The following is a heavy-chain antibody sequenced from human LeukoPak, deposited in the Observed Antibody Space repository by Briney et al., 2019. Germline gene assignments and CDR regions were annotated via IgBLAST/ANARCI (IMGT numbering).Heavy chain of an antibody. CDR1: GGSISSYY. D-gene: IGHD3-10*01. Sequence: SETLSLTCTVSGGSISSYYWSWIRQPAGTALEWIGRIYTSGTITYNPSLKSRVTMSVDTSKNQFSLKLSSVTAADTAVYYCARDSGTTGEVKFDPWGQGTLVTVSS. V-gene: IGHV4-4*07. J-gene: IGHJ5*02. CDR3: ARDSGTTGEVKFDP. CDR2: IYTSGTI.